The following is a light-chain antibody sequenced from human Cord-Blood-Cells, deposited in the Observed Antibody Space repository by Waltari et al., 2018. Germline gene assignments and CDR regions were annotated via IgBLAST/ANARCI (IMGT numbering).Light chain of an antibody. CDR3: CSYAGSYVV. V-gene: IGLV2-11*01. Sequence: QSALTQPRSVSGSPGQSVTISCTGTSSDVGGYNYASWYQQHPGKAPKPMIYDVSKRPPGCPDRFSGSKAGNTASLTISGLQAEDEADYYCCSYAGSYVVFGGGTKLTVL. J-gene: IGLJ2*01. CDR1: SSDVGGYNY. CDR2: DVS.